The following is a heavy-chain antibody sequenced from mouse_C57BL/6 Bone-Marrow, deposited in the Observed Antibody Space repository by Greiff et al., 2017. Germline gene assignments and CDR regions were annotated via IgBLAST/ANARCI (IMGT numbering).Heavy chain of an antibody. CDR1: GYAFSSSW. CDR2: IYPGDGDT. D-gene: IGHD6-2*01. CDR3: ASLRNYFDY. J-gene: IGHJ2*01. V-gene: IGHV1-82*01. Sequence: VKLEESGPELVKPGASVKISCKASGYAFSSSWMNWVKQRPGKGLEWIGRIYPGDGDTNYNGKFKGKATLTADKSSSTAYMQLSSLTSEDSAVYFCASLRNYFDYWGQGTTLTVSS.